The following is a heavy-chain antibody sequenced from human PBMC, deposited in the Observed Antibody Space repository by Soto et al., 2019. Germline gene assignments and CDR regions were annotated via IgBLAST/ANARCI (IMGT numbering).Heavy chain of an antibody. D-gene: IGHD3-3*01. CDR2: ISAYNGNT. CDR3: ARSTSSVRSQPNTVNSWFDP. J-gene: IGHJ5*02. Sequence: VSVKVYWKASGYTFTIYGISRRRQAHGKGLEWMGWISAYNGNTNYAQKLQGRVTMTTDTSTSTAYMELRSLRSDDTAVYYCARSTSSVRSQPNTVNSWFDPCGQGTLVTV. V-gene: IGHV1-18*01. CDR1: GYTFTIYG.